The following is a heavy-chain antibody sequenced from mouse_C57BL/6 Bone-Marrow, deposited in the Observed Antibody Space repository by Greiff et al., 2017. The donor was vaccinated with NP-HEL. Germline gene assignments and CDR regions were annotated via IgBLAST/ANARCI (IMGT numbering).Heavy chain of an antibody. CDR3: ASLYYYGSSP. Sequence: DVQLVESGGDLVKPGGSLKLSCAASGFTFSSYGMSWVRQTPDKRLEWVATISSGGSYTYYPDSVKGRFTISRDNAKNTLYLQMSSLKSEDTAMYYCASLYYYGSSPWGQGTTLTVSS. D-gene: IGHD1-1*01. CDR1: GFTFSSYG. V-gene: IGHV5-6*01. CDR2: ISSGGSYT. J-gene: IGHJ2*01.